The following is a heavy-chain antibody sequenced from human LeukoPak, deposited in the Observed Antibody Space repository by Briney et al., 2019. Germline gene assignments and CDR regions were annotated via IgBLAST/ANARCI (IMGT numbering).Heavy chain of an antibody. CDR2: IIRSGNYI. D-gene: IGHD6-13*01. CDR1: GFTFSTYS. J-gene: IGHJ5*02. CDR3: AGSSWTNWFDP. V-gene: IGHV3-21*01. Sequence: GGSLRLSCAASGFTFSTYSMNWVRQAPGKGLEWVSSIIRSGNYIYYADSVKGRFTISRDNAKNSLYLQMNSLKAEDTSECSCAGSSWTNWFDPWGQGTLVTVSS.